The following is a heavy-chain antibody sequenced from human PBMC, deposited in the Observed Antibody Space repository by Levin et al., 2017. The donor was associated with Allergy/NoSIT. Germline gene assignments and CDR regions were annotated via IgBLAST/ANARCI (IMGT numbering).Heavy chain of an antibody. J-gene: IGHJ4*02. CDR1: GGSFSGYY. CDR2: INHSGST. D-gene: IGHD4-17*01. V-gene: IGHV4-34*01. Sequence: GSLRLSCAVYGGSFSGYYWSWIRQPPGKGLEWIGEINHSGSTNYNPSLKSRVTISVDTSKNQFSLKLSSVTAADTAVYYCARGLSYGDYPRVGFDYWGQGTLVTVSS. CDR3: ARGLSYGDYPRVGFDY.